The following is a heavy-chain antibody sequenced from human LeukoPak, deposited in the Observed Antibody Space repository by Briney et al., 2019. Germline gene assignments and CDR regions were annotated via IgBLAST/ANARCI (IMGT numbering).Heavy chain of an antibody. CDR3: ARGGAVAGILKY. CDR1: DVSISSYY. J-gene: IGHJ4*02. V-gene: IGHV4-59*01. Sequence: SETLSLTCTVSDVSISSYYWSWIRQPPGKGLEWIGYISYSGSTTYNPSLKSRVTISMDTSNSQFSLKLNSVTAADTALYYCARGGAVAGILKYWGQGTLVTVSS. D-gene: IGHD6-19*01. CDR2: ISYSGST.